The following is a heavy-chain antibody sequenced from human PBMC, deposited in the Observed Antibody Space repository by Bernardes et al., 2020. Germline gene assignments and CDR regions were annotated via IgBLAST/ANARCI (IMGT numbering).Heavy chain of an antibody. V-gene: IGHV1-8*01. D-gene: IGHD2-8*01. CDR1: GYTFTSYD. Sequence: ASVKVSCKASGYTFTSYDINWVRQATGQGLEWMGWMNPNSGNTGYAQKFQGRVTMTRNTSISTAYMGLSSLRSEDTAVYYCARGGCTNGVCYIFDYWGQGTLVTVSS. CDR2: MNPNSGNT. J-gene: IGHJ4*02. CDR3: ARGGCTNGVCYIFDY.